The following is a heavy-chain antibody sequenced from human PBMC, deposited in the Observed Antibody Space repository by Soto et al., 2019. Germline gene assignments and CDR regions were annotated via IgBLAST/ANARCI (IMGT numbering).Heavy chain of an antibody. V-gene: IGHV3-23*01. J-gene: IGHJ6*02. D-gene: IGHD3-3*01. CDR1: GFTFSSYA. CDR3: AKAPVGFLEWLFSLDV. Sequence: GGSLRLSCAASGFTFSSYAMSWVRQAPGKGLEWVSAISGSGGSTYYADSVKGRFTISRDNSKNTLYLQMNSLRAEDTAVYYCAKAPVGFLEWLFSLDVWGQGTTVTVSS. CDR2: ISGSGGST.